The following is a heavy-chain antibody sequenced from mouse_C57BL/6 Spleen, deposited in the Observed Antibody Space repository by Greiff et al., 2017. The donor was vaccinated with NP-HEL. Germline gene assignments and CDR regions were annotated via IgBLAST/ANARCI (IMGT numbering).Heavy chain of an antibody. D-gene: IGHD2-4*01. J-gene: IGHJ1*03. CDR3: ARDYDYDVDFDV. Sequence: EVMLVESGGGLVKPGGSLKLSCAASGFTFSSYAMSWVRQTPEKRLEWVATISAGGSYTYYPDNVQGRFTISRDNAKNNLYLQRGHLKSEDTAMYYCARDYDYDVDFDVWGTGTTVTVSS. CDR1: GFTFSSYA. CDR2: ISAGGSYT. V-gene: IGHV5-4*01.